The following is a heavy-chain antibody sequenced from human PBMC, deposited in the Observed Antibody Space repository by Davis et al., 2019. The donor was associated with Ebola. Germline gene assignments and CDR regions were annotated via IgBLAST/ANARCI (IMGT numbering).Heavy chain of an antibody. CDR3: ARGGVGWFDP. J-gene: IGHJ5*02. Sequence: SETLSLTCTVSGGSISSYYWSWIRQPPGKGLEWIGYIYYSGSTNYNPSLKRRVTMSLDTTKNQFSLKLSSVTAADTAVYYCARGGVGWFDPWGQGTLVTVSS. D-gene: IGHD1-26*01. CDR2: IYYSGST. CDR1: GGSISSYY. V-gene: IGHV4-59*01.